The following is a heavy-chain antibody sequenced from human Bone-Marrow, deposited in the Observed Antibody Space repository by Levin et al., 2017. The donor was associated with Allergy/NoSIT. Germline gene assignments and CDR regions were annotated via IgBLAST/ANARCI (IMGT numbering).Heavy chain of an antibody. CDR2: ISDNGTFI. V-gene: IGHV3-30*04. CDR1: GIIFRTSP. Sequence: PAGGSLRLSCVVSGIIFRTSPMHWVRQAPGKGLEWVAFISDNGTFIHYRDSVKGRFTVSRDNSERTLYLQMNNLKPEDTGIYYCAPGLDYWGHGDRVTVSS. CDR3: APGLDY. J-gene: IGHJ4*01.